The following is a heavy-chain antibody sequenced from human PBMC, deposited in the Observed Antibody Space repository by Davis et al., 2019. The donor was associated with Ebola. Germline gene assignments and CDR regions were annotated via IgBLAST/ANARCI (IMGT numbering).Heavy chain of an antibody. CDR2: FNPSGGGT. V-gene: IGHV1-46*01. J-gene: IGHJ4*02. Sequence: ASVPVTCKTSGYIFITFYIHWVRQPPGQGLVWVGIFNPSGGGTTYTQKFMGRVTMTGDTSTSTVYMELRSLRSDDTAVYFCAREDDYGDYGGLEYWGQGTLVTVSS. CDR3: AREDDYGDYGGLEY. D-gene: IGHD4-17*01. CDR1: GYIFITFY.